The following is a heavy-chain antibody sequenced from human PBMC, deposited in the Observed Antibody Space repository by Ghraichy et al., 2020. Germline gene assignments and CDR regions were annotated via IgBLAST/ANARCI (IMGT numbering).Heavy chain of an antibody. CDR1: GFTFSSYA. J-gene: IGHJ6*02. V-gene: IGHV3-23*01. D-gene: IGHD1-1*01. CDR2: ISGSGGST. Sequence: GGSLRLSCAASGFTFSSYAMSWVRQAPGKGLEWVSAISGSGGSTYYADSVKGRFTISRDNSKNTLYLQMNSLRAEDTAVYYCAKGGRNWNQNYYYGMDVWGQGTTVTVSS. CDR3: AKGGRNWNQNYYYGMDV.